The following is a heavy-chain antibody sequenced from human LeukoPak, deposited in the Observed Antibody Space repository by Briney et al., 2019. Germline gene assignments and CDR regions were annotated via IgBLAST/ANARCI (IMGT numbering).Heavy chain of an antibody. CDR3: ANPYCSGGSCYFDY. V-gene: IGHV3-11*01. J-gene: IGHJ4*02. D-gene: IGHD2-15*01. CDR1: GFTFTDYY. Sequence: GGSLRLSCAASGFTFTDYYMSWIRQAPGKGLEWVSYISSSGSTIYYADSVKGRFTISRDNAKNLLYLQMNNLRAEDPAVYYCANPYCSGGSCYFDYWGQGTLVTVSS. CDR2: ISSSGSTI.